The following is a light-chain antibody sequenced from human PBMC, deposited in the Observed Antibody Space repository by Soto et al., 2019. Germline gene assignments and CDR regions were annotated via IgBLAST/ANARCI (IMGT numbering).Light chain of an antibody. V-gene: IGKV3-20*01. CDR3: HQYGISPPT. Sequence: VMTQAPATLSVSPGEGVTLSCRASQGIGDTLAWYQHKPGQTPRLLISGVSNRATGTPDRFSGSGSGTDFTLTISSLEPEDFAVFYCHQYGISPPTFGPGTKVDIK. CDR2: GVS. CDR1: QGIGDT. J-gene: IGKJ1*01.